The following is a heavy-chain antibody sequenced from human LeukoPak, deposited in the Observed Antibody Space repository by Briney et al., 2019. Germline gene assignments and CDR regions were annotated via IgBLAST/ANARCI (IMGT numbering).Heavy chain of an antibody. CDR2: MVGSGGRT. Sequence: GGSLRLSCAASGFTFSSYAMSWVRQAPGKGLEWVSDMVGSGGRTYYADSVKGRFTISRDNSKNTMYLQMSSLRAEDTAVYYCAKGDLTTLLVYYYYMDVWGKGTTVTVSS. D-gene: IGHD4-11*01. CDR3: AKGDLTTLLVYYYYMDV. J-gene: IGHJ6*03. CDR1: GFTFSSYA. V-gene: IGHV3-23*01.